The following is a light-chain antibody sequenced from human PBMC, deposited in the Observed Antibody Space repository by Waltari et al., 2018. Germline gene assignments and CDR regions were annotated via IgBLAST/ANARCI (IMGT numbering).Light chain of an antibody. J-gene: IGLJ3*02. Sequence: QSALTQPASVSGSPGQSITFSCTGTSSDVGGYNYVSWYQQHPGKAPKFMVYEVSNRPSGVSNRFSGSKSGNTAYLTISGLQAEDEADYYCSSYTTSSTWVFGGGTKLTVL. V-gene: IGLV2-14*01. CDR2: EVS. CDR1: SSDVGGYNY. CDR3: SSYTTSSTWV.